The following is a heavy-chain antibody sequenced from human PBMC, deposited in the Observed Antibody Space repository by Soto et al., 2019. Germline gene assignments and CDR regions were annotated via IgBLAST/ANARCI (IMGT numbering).Heavy chain of an antibody. CDR2: IWYDGGSK. Sequence: QVQLVESGGGVVQPGRSLRLSCAASGFTFSSYGMHWVRQAPGKGLEWVAVIWYDGGSKYYADSVKGRITISRDNSKNTLYLQMTSLRAEDTAVYYCARDPASSSWRGAVDNWGQGTLVTVSS. CDR3: ARDPASSSWRGAVDN. D-gene: IGHD6-13*01. J-gene: IGHJ4*02. CDR1: GFTFSSYG. V-gene: IGHV3-33*01.